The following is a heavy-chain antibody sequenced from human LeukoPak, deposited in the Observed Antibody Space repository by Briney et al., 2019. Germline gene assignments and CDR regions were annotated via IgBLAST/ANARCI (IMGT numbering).Heavy chain of an antibody. V-gene: IGHV1-2*02. D-gene: IGHD5-24*01. CDR3: ARDRYGDGFAHLDY. J-gene: IGHJ4*02. CDR1: GYTITSYA. CDR2: ITPSGGT. Sequence: GASVKVSCKASGYTITSYAIHWVRQAPGQGLEWMGWITPSGGTNYPQKFQGRVAITWDTSITTAYMDLSRLTSDDTAVYYCARDRYGDGFAHLDYWGQRALVTVSS.